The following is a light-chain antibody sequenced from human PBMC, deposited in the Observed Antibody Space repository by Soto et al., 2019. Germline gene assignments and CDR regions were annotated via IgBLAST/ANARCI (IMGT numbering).Light chain of an antibody. CDR3: QHFGSSPGFT. CDR2: GAS. Sequence: EIVLTQSPGTLSLSPGERATLSCRASQSINSRYLAWYQQKPGQAPRLLIYGASSRATGIPDRFSGSGSGTDFTLTISRLEPEYFALYYCQHFGSSPGFTFVPVTKVDIK. V-gene: IGKV3-20*01. CDR1: QSINSRY. J-gene: IGKJ3*01.